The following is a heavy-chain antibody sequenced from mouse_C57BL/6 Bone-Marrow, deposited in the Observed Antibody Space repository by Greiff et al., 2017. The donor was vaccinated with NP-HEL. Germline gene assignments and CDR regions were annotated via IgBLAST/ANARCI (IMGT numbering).Heavy chain of an antibody. CDR1: GFNIKDDY. CDR3: TVRGYYFDY. Sequence: EVQLQQSGAELVRPGASVKLSCTASGFNIKDDYMHWVKQRPEQGLEWIGWIDPENGDTEYASKFQGKATITADTSSNTAYLQLSSLTSEDTAVYYCTVRGYYFDYWGQGTTLTVSS. CDR2: IDPENGDT. D-gene: IGHD3-3*01. J-gene: IGHJ2*01. V-gene: IGHV14-4*01.